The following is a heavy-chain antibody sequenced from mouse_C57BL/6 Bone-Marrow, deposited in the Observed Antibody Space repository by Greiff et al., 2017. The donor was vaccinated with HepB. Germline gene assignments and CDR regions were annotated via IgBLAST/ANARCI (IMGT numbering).Heavy chain of an antibody. D-gene: IGHD1-1*01. CDR3: TRDIGYGSSPFAY. V-gene: IGHV5-9-1*02. Sequence: EVKLMESGEGLVKPGGSLKLSCAASGFTFSSYAMSWVRQTPEKRLEWVAYISSGGDYFYYADTVKGRFTISRDNARNTLYLQMSSLKSEDTAMYYCTRDIGYGSSPFAYWGQGTLVTVSA. J-gene: IGHJ3*01. CDR2: ISSGGDYF. CDR1: GFTFSSYA.